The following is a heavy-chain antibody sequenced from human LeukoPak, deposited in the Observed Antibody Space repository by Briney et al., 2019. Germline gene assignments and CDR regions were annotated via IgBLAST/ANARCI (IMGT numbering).Heavy chain of an antibody. Sequence: GGSLRLSCAASGFTFSSFGMSWVRQAPGKGLEWVSTISGTGGRTHYADSVKGRFTISRDNSKNTLYLQMSSLRAEDTAVYYCAKESPVVTLADYWGQGTLVTVSS. J-gene: IGHJ4*02. CDR3: AKESPVVTLADY. CDR1: GFTFSSFG. D-gene: IGHD2-21*02. CDR2: ISGTGGRT. V-gene: IGHV3-23*01.